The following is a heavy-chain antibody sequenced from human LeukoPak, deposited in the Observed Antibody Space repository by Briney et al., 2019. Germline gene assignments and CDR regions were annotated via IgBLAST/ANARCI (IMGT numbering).Heavy chain of an antibody. D-gene: IGHD6-19*01. CDR2: ITGSGRTT. V-gene: IGHV3-23*01. J-gene: IGHJ4*02. CDR1: GFTFSDYG. CDR3: AKQVAVAGVDY. Sequence: GGSLRLSCAASGFTFSDYGMSWVRQAPGKGLEWVSAITGSGRTTYYADSVKGRFTISRDNSKNTLYLQMNSLRAEDTAVYYCAKQVAVAGVDYWGQGTLVTVSS.